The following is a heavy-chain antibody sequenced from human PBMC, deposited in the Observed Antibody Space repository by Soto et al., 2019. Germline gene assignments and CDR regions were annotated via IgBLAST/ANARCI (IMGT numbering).Heavy chain of an antibody. J-gene: IGHJ5*02. CDR1: GYTFTSYY. CDR3: ARGDDYIGGSYANGLFDP. Sequence: QVQLVQSGAEVKKPGASVKVSCKASGYTFTSYYMHWVRQAPGQGLEWMGIINPSGGSTSYAQKCPGRVTMTRDTSTSTVYMELSSLRSEDTAVYYCARGDDYIGGSYANGLFDPWGQGTLVTVSS. V-gene: IGHV1-46*03. CDR2: INPSGGST. D-gene: IGHD3-16*01.